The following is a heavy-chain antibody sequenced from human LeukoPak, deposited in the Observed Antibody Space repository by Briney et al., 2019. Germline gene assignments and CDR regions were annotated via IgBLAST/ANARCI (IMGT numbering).Heavy chain of an antibody. CDR3: ARVGYSYGYGY. CDR1: GGSFSGYY. D-gene: IGHD5-18*01. CDR2: INHSGST. Sequence: SETLSLTCAVYGGSFSGYYWSWIRQPPGKGLEWFGEINHSGSTNYNPSLKSRVTISLDTTKNQFSLKLSSVTAADTAVYYCARVGYSYGYGYWGQGTLVTVSS. J-gene: IGHJ4*02. V-gene: IGHV4-34*01.